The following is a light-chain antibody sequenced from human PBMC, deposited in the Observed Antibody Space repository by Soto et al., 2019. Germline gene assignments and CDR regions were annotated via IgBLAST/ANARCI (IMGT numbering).Light chain of an antibody. V-gene: IGLV1-44*01. CDR1: SSNIGSNT. CDR3: AAWDDSLNGPGVV. Sequence: QSVLTQPPSASGTPGQRVTISCSGSSSNIGSNTVNWYQHLPGTAPKLLIYSNNQRPSGVPDRFSGSKSGTSASLAISGLQSEDEADYCCAAWDDSLNGPGVVFGGGTKVTVL. CDR2: SNN. J-gene: IGLJ2*01.